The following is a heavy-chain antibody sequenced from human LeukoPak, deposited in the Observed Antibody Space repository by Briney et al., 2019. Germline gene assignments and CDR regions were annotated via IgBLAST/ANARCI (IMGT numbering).Heavy chain of an antibody. J-gene: IGHJ4*02. Sequence: SETLSLTCTVSGGSISSYYWSWIRQPPGKGLEWIGYIYYSGSTNYNPSLKSRVTISVDTSKNQFSLKLSSVTATDTAVYYCARDSSSGLVNYWGQGTLVTVSS. V-gene: IGHV4-59*01. CDR1: GGSISSYY. CDR2: IYYSGST. CDR3: ARDSSSGLVNY. D-gene: IGHD1-26*01.